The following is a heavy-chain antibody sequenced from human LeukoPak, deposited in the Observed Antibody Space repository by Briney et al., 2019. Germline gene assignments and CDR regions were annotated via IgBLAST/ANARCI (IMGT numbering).Heavy chain of an antibody. CDR1: GGSISSSSYY. J-gene: IGHJ6*03. D-gene: IGHD2-2*01. CDR3: ARAEEYCSSTSCYPYYMDV. V-gene: IGHV4-39*07. Sequence: PSETLSLTCTVSGGSISSSSYYWAWIRQPPGKGLEWIESFYYTETTYYNPSLKSRVTISVDTSKNQFSLKLSSVTAADTAVYYCARAEEYCSSTSCYPYYMDVWGKGTTVTVSS. CDR2: FYYTETT.